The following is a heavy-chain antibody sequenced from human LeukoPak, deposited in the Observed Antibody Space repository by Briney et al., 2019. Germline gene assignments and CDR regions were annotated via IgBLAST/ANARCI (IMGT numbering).Heavy chain of an antibody. CDR3: ARVVRGSSGYRYYFDY. Sequence: ASVKVSCKASGYTFTSYAMNWVRQAPGQGLEWMGWINTNTGNPTYAQGFTGRFVFSLDTSVGTAYLQISSLRAEDTAVYYCARVVRGSSGYRYYFDYWGQGTLVTVS. CDR2: INTNTGNP. J-gene: IGHJ4*02. D-gene: IGHD3-22*01. CDR1: GYTFTSYA. V-gene: IGHV7-4-1*02.